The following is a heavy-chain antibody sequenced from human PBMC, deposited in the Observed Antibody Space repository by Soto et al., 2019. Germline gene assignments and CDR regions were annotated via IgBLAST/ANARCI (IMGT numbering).Heavy chain of an antibody. V-gene: IGHV4-34*01. Sequence: QVQLQQWGAGLLKPSETLSLTCAVYGGSFSGYYWSWIRQPPGKGLEWIGEINHSGSTNYNPSLNSRVTISVDTSKNQFSRKLSSVTAADTAVYYCARSLRYADFDYWGQGTLVTVSS. D-gene: IGHD2-8*01. CDR3: ARSLRYADFDY. J-gene: IGHJ4*02. CDR2: INHSGST. CDR1: GGSFSGYY.